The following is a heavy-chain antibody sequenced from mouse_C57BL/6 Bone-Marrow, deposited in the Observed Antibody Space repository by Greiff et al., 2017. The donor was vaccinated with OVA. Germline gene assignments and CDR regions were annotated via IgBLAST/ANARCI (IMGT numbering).Heavy chain of an antibody. Sequence: QVQLQQSGAELARPGASVQMSCKASGYTFTSYTMHWVKQRPGQGLEWIGYINPSSGYTKYNQKFKDKATLTADKSSSTAYMQLSSLTSEDSAVYYCARSRGNYDWFAYWGQGTLVTVSA. CDR1: GYTFTSYT. CDR2: INPSSGYT. V-gene: IGHV1-4*01. CDR3: ARSRGNYDWFAY. D-gene: IGHD2-1*01. J-gene: IGHJ3*01.